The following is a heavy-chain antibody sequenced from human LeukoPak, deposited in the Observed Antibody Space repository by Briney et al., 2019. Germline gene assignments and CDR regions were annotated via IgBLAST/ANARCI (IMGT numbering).Heavy chain of an antibody. CDR2: IYYSGST. V-gene: IGHV4-61*08. CDR3: ARAGPNKYCSSTSCFPIDP. J-gene: IGHJ5*02. D-gene: IGHD2-2*01. Sequence: SETLSLTCTVSGGSISSGGYYWSWIRQHPGKGLEWIGYIYYSGSTYYNPSLKSRVTISVDTSKNQFSLKLSSVTAADTAVYYCARAGPNKYCSSTSCFPIDPWGQGTLVTVSS. CDR1: GGSISSGGYY.